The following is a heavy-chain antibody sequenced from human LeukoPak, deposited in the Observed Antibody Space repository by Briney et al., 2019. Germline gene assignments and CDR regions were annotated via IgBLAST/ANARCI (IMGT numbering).Heavy chain of an antibody. CDR1: GFTFSNYA. V-gene: IGHV3-64*01. CDR3: ARAGGWGYSSSSGYYFDY. Sequence: PGGSLRLSCAASGFTFSNYAMHWVRQAPGKGLEYVSGISSNGGSTFYASSVKGRFTISRDNSKNTLYLQMGSLRAEDTAVYYCARAGGWGYSSSSGYYFDYWGQGTLVTVSS. CDR2: ISSNGGST. D-gene: IGHD6-6*01. J-gene: IGHJ4*02.